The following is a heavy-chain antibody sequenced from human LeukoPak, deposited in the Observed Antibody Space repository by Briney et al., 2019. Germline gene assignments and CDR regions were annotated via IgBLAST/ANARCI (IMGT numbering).Heavy chain of an antibody. V-gene: IGHV3-9*01. Sequence: GGSLRLSCAASGFTFDDYAMHWVRQAPGKGLEWVSGISWNSGSIGYVDSVKGRFTISRDNAKNSLYLQMNSLRAEDTAVYYCARDQYSGSYYYFDYWGQGTLVTVSS. J-gene: IGHJ4*02. CDR3: ARDQYSGSYYYFDY. CDR1: GFTFDDYA. D-gene: IGHD1-26*01. CDR2: ISWNSGSI.